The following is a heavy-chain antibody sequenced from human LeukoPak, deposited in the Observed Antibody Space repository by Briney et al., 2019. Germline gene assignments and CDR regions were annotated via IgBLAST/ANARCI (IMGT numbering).Heavy chain of an antibody. V-gene: IGHV3-33*01. CDR3: ARGKEQQLYAFDI. D-gene: IGHD6-13*01. CDR1: GFTFSSYG. Sequence: PGRSLRLSCAASGFTFSSYGMHWVRQAPGKGLEWVAVILFDGSNKYYADSVKGRFTISRDNSKNTLYLQMNSLSAEDTAVYYCARGKEQQLYAFDIWGQGTMVTVSS. J-gene: IGHJ3*02. CDR2: ILFDGSNK.